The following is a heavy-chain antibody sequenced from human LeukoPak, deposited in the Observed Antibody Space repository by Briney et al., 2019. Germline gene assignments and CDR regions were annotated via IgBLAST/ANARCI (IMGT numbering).Heavy chain of an antibody. V-gene: IGHV3-7*01. CDR3: ASGRHDFVH. CDR1: GFAFSTYW. J-gene: IGHJ4*01. Sequence: GGSLRLSCAASGFAFSTYWMTWVRQAPGKGLEWVANINLEGSEVHYVDSLKDQFTISRDNARNSLYLQMNSLRAEDTAVYYCASGRHDFVHWGHGTLVTASS. CDR2: INLEGSEV. D-gene: IGHD3-16*01.